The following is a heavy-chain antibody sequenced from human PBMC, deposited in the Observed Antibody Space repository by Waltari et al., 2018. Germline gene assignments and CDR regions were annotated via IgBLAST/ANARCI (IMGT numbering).Heavy chain of an antibody. CDR1: GYSISSGYY. J-gene: IGHJ3*02. CDR3: ARSLTSGPAYYYDSSGYFDAFDI. V-gene: IGHV4-38-2*01. Sequence: QVQLQESGPGLVKPSETLSLTCAVSGYSISSGYYWGWIRQPPGKGLEWIGSIYHSGSTYYNPSLKSRVTISVDTSKNQFSLKLSSVTAADTAVYYCARSLTSGPAYYYDSSGYFDAFDIWGQGTMVTVSS. D-gene: IGHD3-22*01. CDR2: IYHSGST.